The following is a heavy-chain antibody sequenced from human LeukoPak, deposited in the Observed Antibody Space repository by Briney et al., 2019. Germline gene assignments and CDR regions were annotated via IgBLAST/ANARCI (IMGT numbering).Heavy chain of an antibody. D-gene: IGHD6-13*01. CDR2: IYIDGTT. J-gene: IGHJ4*02. CDR3: ARGPRYSFY. V-gene: IGHV3-53*01. Sequence: GGSLRLSCAASGFIVSHNYMTWVRQAPGKGLEWISVIYIDGTTYYADSVKGRFTISRDQANNTLHLQMNTLRDEDTAVYYCARGPRYSFYWGQGTLVTVSS. CDR1: GFIVSHNY.